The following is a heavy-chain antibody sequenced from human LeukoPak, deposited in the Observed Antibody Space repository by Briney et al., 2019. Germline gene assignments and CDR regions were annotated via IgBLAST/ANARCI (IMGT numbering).Heavy chain of an antibody. CDR2: IIPIFGTA. CDR1: GGTFSSYA. CDR3: ARSLTGDYFDY. Sequence: GASVKVSCKASGGTFSSYAISWVRQAPGQGLEWMGGIIPIFGTANYAPKFQGRVTITTDESTSTAYMELSSLRSEDTAVYYCARSLTGDYFDYWGQGTLVTVSS. J-gene: IGHJ4*02. V-gene: IGHV1-69*05.